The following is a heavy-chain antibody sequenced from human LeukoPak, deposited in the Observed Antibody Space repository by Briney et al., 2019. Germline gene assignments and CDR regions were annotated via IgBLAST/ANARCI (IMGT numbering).Heavy chain of an antibody. J-gene: IGHJ4*02. CDR1: GYNFTSYG. Sequence: KPGASVKVSCKASGYNFTSYGNSWVRQAPGQRLEWMGWISAYNGNTNYTQKLQGRVTMTTDTSTSTAYMELRSLRFDDAAVYYCARDGGSYFYFDYWGQGTLVTVSS. V-gene: IGHV1-18*01. CDR2: ISAYNGNT. CDR3: ARDGGSYFYFDY. D-gene: IGHD1-26*01.